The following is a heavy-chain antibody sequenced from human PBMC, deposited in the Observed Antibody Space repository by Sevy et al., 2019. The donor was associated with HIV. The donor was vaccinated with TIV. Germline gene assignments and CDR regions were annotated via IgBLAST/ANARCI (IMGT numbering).Heavy chain of an antibody. CDR3: ARTLRGNFDSRASAFDI. J-gene: IGHJ3*02. CDR1: GYSIRSDDY. D-gene: IGHD3-22*01. CDR2: IFHSGST. V-gene: IGHV4-38-2*01. Sequence: SETLSLTCAVSGYSIRSDDYWVWIRQPPGKGLEGIGNIFHSGSTYYNPSLKSRVSVSVDTYMNKFSLKLNTVTAADTAVYYCARTLRGNFDSRASAFDIWGQGTMVTVSS.